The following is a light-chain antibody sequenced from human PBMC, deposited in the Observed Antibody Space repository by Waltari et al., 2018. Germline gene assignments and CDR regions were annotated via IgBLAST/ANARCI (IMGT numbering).Light chain of an antibody. CDR3: ATWDDRLTGVV. CDR2: SND. Sequence: QSVLTQPPSASRTPGQRVTISCSGSNSNIGRNTLNWYQQVPGTAPKLLIYSNDQRPSGVPDRFSGSKSGTSASLAISGLQSEDEADYYCATWDDRLTGVVFGGGTKVTVL. CDR1: NSNIGRNT. J-gene: IGLJ2*01. V-gene: IGLV1-44*01.